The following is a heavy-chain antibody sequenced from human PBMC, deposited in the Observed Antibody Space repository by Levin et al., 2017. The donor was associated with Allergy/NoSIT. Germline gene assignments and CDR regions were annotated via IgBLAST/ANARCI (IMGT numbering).Heavy chain of an antibody. D-gene: IGHD2-21*02. Sequence: GGSLRLSCAASGFTFSSYAMSWVRQAPGKGLEWVSALSGSAGSTYYADSVKGRFTISRDNAKNSLYLQMNSLRAEDTAVYYCARDRLSAYCGGDCYSRGRVVPGPYMDVWGKGTTVTVSS. V-gene: IGHV3-23*01. CDR2: LSGSAGST. J-gene: IGHJ6*03. CDR3: ARDRLSAYCGGDCYSRGRVVPGPYMDV. CDR1: GFTFSSYA.